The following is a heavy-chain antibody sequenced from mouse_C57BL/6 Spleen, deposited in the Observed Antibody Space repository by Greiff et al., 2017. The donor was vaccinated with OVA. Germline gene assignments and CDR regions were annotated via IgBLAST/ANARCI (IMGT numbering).Heavy chain of an antibody. CDR3: TRGELFYDFDY. CDR2: IDPETGGT. Sequence: VQLQQSGAELVRPGASVTLSCKASGYTFTDYEMHWVKQTPVHGLEWIGAIDPETGGTAYNQKFKGKAILTADKSSSTAYMELRSLTSEDSAVYYCTRGELFYDFDYWGQGTTLTVSS. D-gene: IGHD2-12*01. V-gene: IGHV1-15*01. J-gene: IGHJ2*01. CDR1: GYTFTDYE.